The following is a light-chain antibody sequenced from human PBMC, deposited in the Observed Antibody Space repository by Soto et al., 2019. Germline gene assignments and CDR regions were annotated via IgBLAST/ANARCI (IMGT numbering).Light chain of an antibody. CDR3: QQYSSDMWT. CDR2: DAS. CDR1: QSISSW. J-gene: IGKJ1*01. V-gene: IGKV1-5*01. Sequence: DSQITQSPSTLSASVGDRVTITCRASQSISSWLAWYQQKPGKAPKLLIYDASSLESGVPPRFSGSGSGTEFTVTISSLQPDDFATYYCQQYSSDMWTFGQGTKVDI.